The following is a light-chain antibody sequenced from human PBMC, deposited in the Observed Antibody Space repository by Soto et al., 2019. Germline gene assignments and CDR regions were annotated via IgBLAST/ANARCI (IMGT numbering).Light chain of an antibody. V-gene: IGKV3-11*01. J-gene: IGKJ4*01. Sequence: EIVLTQSPATLSLSPGERATLSCRASQSVSSYLAWYQQKPGQAPRLPIYDASNRATVIPARFRGSGSGTDFTLTISSLEPEDFAVYYCQQRSNWLTFGGGTKVEIK. CDR2: DAS. CDR1: QSVSSY. CDR3: QQRSNWLT.